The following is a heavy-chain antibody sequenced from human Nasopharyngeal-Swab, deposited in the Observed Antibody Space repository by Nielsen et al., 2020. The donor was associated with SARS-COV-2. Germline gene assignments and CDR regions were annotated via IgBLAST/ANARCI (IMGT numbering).Heavy chain of an antibody. CDR2: ISSSGSTI. CDR3: ARGGSTIWFGDYYYGMDV. V-gene: IGHV3-11*01. J-gene: IGHJ6*02. D-gene: IGHD3-10*01. CDR1: GFSFSDYY. Sequence: GESLKISCAASGFSFSDYYMSWIRQAPGKGLGWVSYISSSGSTIYYADSVKGRFTISRDNAKNSLYLQMNSLRAEDTAVYYCARGGSTIWFGDYYYGMDVWGQGTTVTVSS.